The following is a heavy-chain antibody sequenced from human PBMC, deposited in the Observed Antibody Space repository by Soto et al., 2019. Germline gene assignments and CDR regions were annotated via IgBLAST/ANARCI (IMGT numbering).Heavy chain of an antibody. Sequence: GGSLRLSCAASGFTFSSYSMNWVRQAPGKGLEWVSYIRSSSSTIYYADSVKGRFTISRDNAKNSMYLQMNSLRDEDTAVYYCARDQVETVMEGRLTAVSLLGYYGMDVWGQGTTVTVSS. CDR2: IRSSSSTI. J-gene: IGHJ6*02. CDR1: GFTFSSYS. V-gene: IGHV3-48*02. CDR3: ARDQVETVMEGRLTAVSLLGYYGMDV. D-gene: IGHD5-18*01.